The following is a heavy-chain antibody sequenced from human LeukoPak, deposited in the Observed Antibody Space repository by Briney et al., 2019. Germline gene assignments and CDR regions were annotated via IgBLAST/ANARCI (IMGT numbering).Heavy chain of an antibody. Sequence: ASVKVSCKASGYTFTGYYMHWVQQAPGQGLEWMGWINPNSGGTNYAQKFQGRVTMTRDTSISTAYMELSRLRSDDTAVYYCARVRLYNWNPRFDYWGQGTLVTVSS. D-gene: IGHD1-20*01. J-gene: IGHJ4*02. CDR2: INPNSGGT. V-gene: IGHV1-2*02. CDR3: ARVRLYNWNPRFDY. CDR1: GYTFTGYY.